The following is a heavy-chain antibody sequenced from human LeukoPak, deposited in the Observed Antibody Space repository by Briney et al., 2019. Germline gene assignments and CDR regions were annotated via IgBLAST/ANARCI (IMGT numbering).Heavy chain of an antibody. CDR2: ISSSSSYI. V-gene: IGHV3-21*01. J-gene: IGHJ6*02. D-gene: IGHD3-22*01. CDR3: ARDSGDSSGYYNYYYYGMDV. CDR1: GFTFSSYS. Sequence: GGSLRLSCAASGFTFSSYSMNWVRQAPGRGLEWVSSISSSSSYIYYADSVKGRFTISRDNAKNSLYLQMNSLRAEDTAVYYCARDSGDSSGYYNYYYYGMDVWGQGTTVTVSS.